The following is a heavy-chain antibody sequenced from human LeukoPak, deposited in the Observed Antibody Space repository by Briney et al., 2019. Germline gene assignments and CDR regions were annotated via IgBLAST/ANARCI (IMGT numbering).Heavy chain of an antibody. Sequence: GGSLRLSCAASGFTFSRCEMSWVRQAPGKGLEWVSAISGSGGSTYYADSVKGRFTISRDNSKNTLYLQMNSLRAEDTAVYYCAKDLKGWLQDPFDYWGQGTLVTVSS. CDR3: AKDLKGWLQDPFDY. CDR2: ISGSGGST. CDR1: GFTFSRCE. V-gene: IGHV3-23*01. D-gene: IGHD5-24*01. J-gene: IGHJ4*02.